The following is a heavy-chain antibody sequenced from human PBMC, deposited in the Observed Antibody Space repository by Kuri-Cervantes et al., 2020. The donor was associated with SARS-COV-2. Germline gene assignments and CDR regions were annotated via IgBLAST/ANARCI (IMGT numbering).Heavy chain of an antibody. J-gene: IGHJ6*03. Sequence: GGSLRLSCDASGFIFSDYAIDWVRQAPGKGLEWVAIIWYDEKNAYYAGSVKGRFTISRDNSRNTVLLQMNILRAEDTAIYYCARGDANYYMDVWGTGTTVTVSS. CDR1: GFIFSDYA. CDR2: IWYDEKNA. CDR3: ARGDANYYMDV. D-gene: IGHD3-16*01. V-gene: IGHV3-33*08.